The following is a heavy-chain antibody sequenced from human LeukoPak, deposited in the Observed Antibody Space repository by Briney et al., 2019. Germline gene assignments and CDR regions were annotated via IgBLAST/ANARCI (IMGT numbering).Heavy chain of an antibody. V-gene: IGHV1-46*01. CDR3: ARAGYCSSTSCYTVRAYYYYGMDV. CDR1: GYTFTSYY. D-gene: IGHD2-2*02. CDR2: INPSGGST. Sequence: GASVKVSCTASGYTFTSYYMHWVRQAPGQGLEWMGIINPSGGSTSYAQKFQGRVTMTRDTSTSTVYMELSSLRSEDTAVYYCARAGYCSSTSCYTVRAYYYYGMDVWGQGTTVTVSS. J-gene: IGHJ6*02.